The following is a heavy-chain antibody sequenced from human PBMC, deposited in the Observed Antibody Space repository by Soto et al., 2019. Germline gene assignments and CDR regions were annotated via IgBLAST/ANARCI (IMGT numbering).Heavy chain of an antibody. CDR1: GYTFPNYA. V-gene: IGHV1-18*01. CDR2: ISAYNGNT. D-gene: IGHD1-26*01. CDR3: ARVAGWELQNYYYGMDV. Sequence: QVQLVQSGAEVKSPGASVKVSCKASGYTFPNYAISWVRQAPGQGLEWMGWISAYNGNTNYAQKLQGRVTMTADTSTSTGYMELRSLRSDDTAVYYCARVAGWELQNYYYGMDVWGQGTTVTVSS. J-gene: IGHJ6*02.